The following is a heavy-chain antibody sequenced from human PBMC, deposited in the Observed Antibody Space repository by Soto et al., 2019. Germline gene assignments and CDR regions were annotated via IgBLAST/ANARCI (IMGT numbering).Heavy chain of an antibody. Sequence: QVQLVESGGGVVQPGRSLRLSCATSGFTFITSGMHWVRQAPGKGLEWVAGIWIDGSNKYFADSVKGRFTISSDNSKNRLNLQMNSLRAEDTAVYYCARVYSSGWYGYYGMDVWGQGTTVPVSS. CDR3: ARVYSSGWYGYYGMDV. CDR2: IWIDGSNK. V-gene: IGHV3-33*01. D-gene: IGHD6-19*01. J-gene: IGHJ6*02. CDR1: GFTFITSG.